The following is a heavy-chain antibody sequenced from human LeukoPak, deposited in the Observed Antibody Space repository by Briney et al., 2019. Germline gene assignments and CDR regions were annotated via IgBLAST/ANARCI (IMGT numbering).Heavy chain of an antibody. CDR1: GGSISSYY. D-gene: IGHD2-2*01. J-gene: IGHJ5*02. CDR2: IYYSGST. CDR3: ARLPASTLGP. Sequence: PSETLSLTCTVSGGSISSYYWSWIRQPPGKGLEWIGYIYYSGSTNYNPSLKSRVTISVDTSKNQFSLKLSSVTAADTAVYYCARLPASTLGPWGQGTLVTVSS. V-gene: IGHV4-59*01.